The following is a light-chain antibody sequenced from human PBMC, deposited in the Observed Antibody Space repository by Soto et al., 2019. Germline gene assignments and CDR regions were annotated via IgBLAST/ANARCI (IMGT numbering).Light chain of an antibody. CDR1: SSNIGSNY. CDR3: QSYDSSLSGSVV. J-gene: IGLJ2*01. CDR2: RNN. V-gene: IGLV1-47*01. Sequence: QSVLTQPPSASGTPGQRVNISCSGSSSNIGSNYVYWYRQFPGTAPKLLIQRNNQRPSGVPDRFSGSKSGTSASLAITGLQADDEADYYCQSYDSSLSGSVVFGGGTKLTVL.